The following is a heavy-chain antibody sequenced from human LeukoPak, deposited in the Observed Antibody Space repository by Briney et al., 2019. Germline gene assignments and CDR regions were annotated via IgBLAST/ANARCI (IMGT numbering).Heavy chain of an antibody. CDR1: GGSISSGGYY. Sequence: SETLSLTCTVSGGSISSGGYYWSWIRQHPGKGPEWIGYIYYSGSTYYNPSLKSRVTISVDTSKNQFSLKLSSVTAADTAVYYCARMLIAAAEWGFDPWGQGTLVTVSS. V-gene: IGHV4-31*03. D-gene: IGHD6-13*01. CDR3: ARMLIAAAEWGFDP. CDR2: IYYSGST. J-gene: IGHJ5*02.